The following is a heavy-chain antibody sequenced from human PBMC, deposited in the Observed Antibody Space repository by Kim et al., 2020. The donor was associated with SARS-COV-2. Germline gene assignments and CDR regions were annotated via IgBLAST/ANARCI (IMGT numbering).Heavy chain of an antibody. CDR2: IYTSGST. V-gene: IGHV4-4*07. D-gene: IGHD3-10*01. CDR3: ARTLSPYYYGSGSFYGMAV. CDR1: GGSISSYY. J-gene: IGHJ6*01. Sequence: SETLSLTCTVSGGSISSYYRSWIRQPAGKGLEWIGRIYTSGSTNYNPYLKSGVTMSVDTSKNQFSLKLSSVPAADTAADYCARTLSPYYYGSGSFYGMAV.